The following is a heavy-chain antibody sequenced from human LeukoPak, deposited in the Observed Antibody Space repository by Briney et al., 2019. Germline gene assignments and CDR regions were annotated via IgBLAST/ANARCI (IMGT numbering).Heavy chain of an antibody. CDR3: ARSPPIYYDSSDYYYYYGMDV. J-gene: IGHJ6*02. Sequence: SETLSLTCAVSGGSISSGGYSWSWIRQPPGKGLEWIGYIYHSGSTYYNPSLKSRVTISVDTSKNQFSLKLSSVTAADTAVYYCARSPPIYYDSSDYYYYYGMDVWGQGTTVTVSS. CDR2: IYHSGST. D-gene: IGHD3-22*01. V-gene: IGHV4-30-2*02. CDR1: GGSISSGGYS.